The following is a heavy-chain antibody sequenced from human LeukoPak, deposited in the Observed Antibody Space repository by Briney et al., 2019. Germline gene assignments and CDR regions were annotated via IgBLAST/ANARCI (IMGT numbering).Heavy chain of an antibody. J-gene: IGHJ4*02. D-gene: IGHD2-15*01. CDR1: GFTFGDYA. V-gene: IGHV3-49*04. CDR3: TGPAALDY. CDR2: IRSKAYGGTT. Sequence: GGSLRLSCTASGFTFGDYAMSWVRQAPGKGREWVGFIRSKAYGGTTEYAASVKGRFTISRGDSKSIAYLQMNSLKTEDTAVYYCTGPAALDYWGQGTLVTVSS.